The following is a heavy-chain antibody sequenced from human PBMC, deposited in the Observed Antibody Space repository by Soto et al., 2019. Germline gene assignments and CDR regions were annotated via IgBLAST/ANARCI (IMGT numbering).Heavy chain of an antibody. D-gene: IGHD3-3*01. J-gene: IGHJ3*02. CDR1: GGSISSSSYY. CDR3: ARSFPANYDFWSGYYGAFDI. Sequence: SETLSLTCTVSGGSISSSSYYWGWIRQPPGKGLEWIGSIYYSGSTHYNPSLKSRVTISVDTSKNQFSLKLSSVTAADTAVYYCARSFPANYDFWSGYYGAFDIWGQGTMVTVSS. V-gene: IGHV4-39*01. CDR2: IYYSGST.